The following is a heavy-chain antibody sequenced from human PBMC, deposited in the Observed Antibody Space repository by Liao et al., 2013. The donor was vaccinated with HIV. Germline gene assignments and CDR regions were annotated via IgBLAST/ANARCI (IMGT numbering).Heavy chain of an antibody. CDR3: ARERGFFDS. V-gene: IGHV4-4*07. Sequence: QVQLQESGPGVVKPSQILSLTCSVSGGSMSSYYWNWIRQPAGKGLEWVGRVSHSGGANYNPSLKSRVTMSLDTSKNQFSLHLNSVTVADTAVFYCARERGFFDSWGQGTLVTVSS. J-gene: IGHJ4*02. CDR1: GGSMSSYY. CDR2: VSHSGGA. D-gene: IGHD3-10*01.